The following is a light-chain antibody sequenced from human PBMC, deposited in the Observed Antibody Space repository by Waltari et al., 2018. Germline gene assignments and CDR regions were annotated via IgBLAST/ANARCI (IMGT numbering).Light chain of an antibody. J-gene: IGLJ2*01. CDR1: NIGTYS. V-gene: IGLV3-21*01. CDR2: YDR. Sequence: SYVVTQPPSVSVAPGETATITCGGDNIGTYSGHWYQQKAGQAPVLVIFYDRDRPSGIPDRFSGSNSGNTATLTIAGLQAEDETDYYCCSYAGTYTFVLFGGGTRLTVL. CDR3: CSYAGTYTFVL.